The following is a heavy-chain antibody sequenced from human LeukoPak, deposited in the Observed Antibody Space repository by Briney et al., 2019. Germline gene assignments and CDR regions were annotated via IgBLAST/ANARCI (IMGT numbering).Heavy chain of an antibody. J-gene: IGHJ4*02. CDR2: ISSNGGST. D-gene: IGHD4-17*01. CDR3: VKDGTVTTTYLFDY. Sequence: PGGSLRLSCSASGFTFSSYAMHWVRQAPGKGLEYVSAISSNGGSTYYADSVKGRFTISRDNSKNTLYLQMSSLRAEDTAVYCCVKDGTVTTTYLFDYWGQGTLVTVSS. V-gene: IGHV3-64D*06. CDR1: GFTFSSYA.